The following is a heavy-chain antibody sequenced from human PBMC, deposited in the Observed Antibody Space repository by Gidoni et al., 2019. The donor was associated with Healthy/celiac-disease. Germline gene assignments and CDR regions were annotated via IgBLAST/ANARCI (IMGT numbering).Heavy chain of an antibody. Sequence: QLQLQESGPGLVKPSETLSLTCTVSGGSLSSSSYYWGWIRQPPGKGLEWIGSIYYSGSTYYNPSLKSRVTISVDTSKNQFSLKLSSVTAADTAVYYCARYGYMTPAFDIWGQGTMVTVSS. CDR3: ARYGYMTPAFDI. CDR1: GGSLSSSSYY. V-gene: IGHV4-39*01. J-gene: IGHJ3*02. CDR2: IYYSGST. D-gene: IGHD5-18*01.